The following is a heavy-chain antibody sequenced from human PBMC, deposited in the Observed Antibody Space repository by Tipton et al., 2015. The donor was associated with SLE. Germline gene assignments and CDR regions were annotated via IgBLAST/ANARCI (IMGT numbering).Heavy chain of an antibody. CDR3: ARGGGAVTEGDWFDP. CDR1: GYSFTNYW. D-gene: IGHD6-19*01. Sequence: QSGAEVKKPGESLKISCKASGYSFTNYWIAWVRQMSGKGLEWMGIIYPGDSDTRYSPSFQGQVTISADKSISTAYLQWSSLKASDTAMYYCARGGGAVTEGDWFDPWGQGTLVTVSS. CDR2: IYPGDSDT. V-gene: IGHV5-51*01. J-gene: IGHJ5*02.